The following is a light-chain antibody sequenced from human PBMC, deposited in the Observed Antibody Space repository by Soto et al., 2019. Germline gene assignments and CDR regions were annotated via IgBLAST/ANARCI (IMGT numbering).Light chain of an antibody. CDR2: GAS. CDR1: QSISDT. Sequence: ETVMTQSPATLSVSPGGRATLSCRASQSISDTLAWYQQKPGQAPRLLIHGASTRATGFPARFSGSGSGTDFTLTISSLQSEDFAVYYCHQHNDWPPITFGQGTRLEIK. CDR3: HQHNDWPPIT. V-gene: IGKV3-15*01. J-gene: IGKJ5*01.